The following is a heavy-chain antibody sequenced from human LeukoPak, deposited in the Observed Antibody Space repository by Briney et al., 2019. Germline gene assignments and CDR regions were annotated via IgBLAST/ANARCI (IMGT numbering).Heavy chain of an antibody. Sequence: SETLSLTCTVSGGSISSSSYYWGWIRQPPGKGLEWIGSIYYSGSTYYNPSLKSRVTISVDTSKNQFSLKLSSVTAADTAVYYCARDRPYYDFWSGYHHGAFDIWGQGTMVTVSS. J-gene: IGHJ3*02. D-gene: IGHD3-3*01. CDR2: IYYSGST. CDR3: ARDRPYYDFWSGYHHGAFDI. CDR1: GGSISSSSYY. V-gene: IGHV4-39*07.